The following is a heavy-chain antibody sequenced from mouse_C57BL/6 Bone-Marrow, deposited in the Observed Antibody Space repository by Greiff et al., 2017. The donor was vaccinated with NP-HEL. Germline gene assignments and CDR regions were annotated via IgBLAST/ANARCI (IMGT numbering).Heavy chain of an antibody. J-gene: IGHJ4*01. CDR2: IAPNSGGT. CDR3: ARTQGEMGTIYYGPYYAMDY. Sequence: VQLQQPGAELVKPGASVKLSCKASGYTFTSYWMHWVKQRPGRGLEWIGRIAPNSGGTKYNEKFKSKATLTVDKPSSTAYMQLSSLTSEGSAVYYCARTQGEMGTIYYGPYYAMDYWGQGTSVTVSS. CDR1: GYTFTSYW. V-gene: IGHV1-72*01. D-gene: IGHD2-1*01.